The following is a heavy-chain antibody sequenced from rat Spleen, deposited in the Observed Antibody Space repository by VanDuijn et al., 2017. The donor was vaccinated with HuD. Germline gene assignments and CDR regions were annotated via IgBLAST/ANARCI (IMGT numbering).Heavy chain of an antibody. J-gene: IGHJ2*01. CDR3: TTETYFGYNYHHY. CDR2: IPNGGPNT. D-gene: IGHD1-9*01. CDR1: GFTFSNSY. Sequence: EVQLVESGGGLVQPRRSMKLSCAASGFTFSNSYMAWVRQAPGKGLEWVASIPNGGPNTYYSDSVKDRFTISRDNAKSTLYLQMDSLRSEDTATYYCTTETYFGYNYHHYWGQGVMVTVSS. V-gene: IGHV5-25*01.